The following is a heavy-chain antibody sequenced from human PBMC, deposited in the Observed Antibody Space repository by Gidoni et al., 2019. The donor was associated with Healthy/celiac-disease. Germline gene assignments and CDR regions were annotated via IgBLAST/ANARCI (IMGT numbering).Heavy chain of an antibody. D-gene: IGHD3-16*01. CDR3: ARAKRSFDPSGYYYYYGMDV. Sequence: EVQLVESGGGLVQPGGSLRLSCAASGFTFSSYSMNWVRQAPGKGLEWVSYISSSSSTIYYADSVKGRFTISRDNAKNSLYLQMNSLRDEDTAEYYCARAKRSFDPSGYYYYYGMDVWGQGTTVTVSS. V-gene: IGHV3-48*02. CDR2: ISSSSSTI. J-gene: IGHJ6*02. CDR1: GFTFSSYS.